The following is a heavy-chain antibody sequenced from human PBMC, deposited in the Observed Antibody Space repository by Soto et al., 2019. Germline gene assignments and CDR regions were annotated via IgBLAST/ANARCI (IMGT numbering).Heavy chain of an antibody. CDR1: GGCFSGYY. V-gene: IGHV4-34*01. Sequence: QVQLQQWGAGLLKPSETLSLTCAVYGGCFSGYYWRWVRQSPGKGLEWIGDINPTGGTNYNPSLQSRVTISVDTSKDQFSLQLSSVTAADTAVYYCARTRSTPASRHLAYWGQGTLVTVSS. CDR2: INPTGGT. CDR3: ARTRSTPASRHLAY. D-gene: IGHD1-1*01. J-gene: IGHJ4*02.